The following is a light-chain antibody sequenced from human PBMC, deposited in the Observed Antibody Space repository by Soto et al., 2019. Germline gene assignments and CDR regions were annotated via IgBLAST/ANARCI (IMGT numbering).Light chain of an antibody. J-gene: IGLJ2*01. CDR3: TSYTSSSTMV. CDR1: SSDDGYFDH. Sequence: QSVLTQPASVSASPGQSITISCTGTSSDDGYFDHVSWYQQHPGKAPQLMIYEVFNRPTGVSTGFSGYKSGNTASLTRSGLPPEDEADYYCTSYTSSSTMVFGGGTKVTVL. CDR2: EVF. V-gene: IGLV2-14*01.